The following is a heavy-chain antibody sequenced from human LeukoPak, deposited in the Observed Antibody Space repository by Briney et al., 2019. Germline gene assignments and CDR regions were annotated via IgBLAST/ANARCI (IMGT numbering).Heavy chain of an antibody. Sequence: GGSLRLSCAASGFTFSDYYMSWTRQAPGKGLEWVSYISGSGSHTTYADSVKGRFTISRDNAKNSLSLQVNSLRADDTAVYYCARVGSTVAAGTPDYWGQGTLVTVSS. D-gene: IGHD6-13*01. J-gene: IGHJ4*02. V-gene: IGHV3-11*06. CDR3: ARVGSTVAAGTPDY. CDR2: ISGSGSHT. CDR1: GFTFSDYY.